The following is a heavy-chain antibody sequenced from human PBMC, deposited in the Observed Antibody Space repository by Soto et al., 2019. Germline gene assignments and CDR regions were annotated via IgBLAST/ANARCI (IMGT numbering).Heavy chain of an antibody. CDR1: RYSFTSYW. V-gene: IGHV5-51*01. CDR2: IYPGDSDT. J-gene: IGHJ6*03. Sequence: GESLKISCKGSRYSFTSYWIGWVRQMPGKGLEWMGIIYPGDSDTRYSPSFQGQVTISADKSISTAYLQWSSLKASDTAMYYCARIGRYCSSTSCLNYYYYMDVWGKGTTVTVSS. CDR3: ARIGRYCSSTSCLNYYYYMDV. D-gene: IGHD2-2*01.